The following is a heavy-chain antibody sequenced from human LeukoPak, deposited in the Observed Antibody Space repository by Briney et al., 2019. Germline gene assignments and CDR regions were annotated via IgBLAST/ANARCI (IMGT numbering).Heavy chain of an antibody. D-gene: IGHD3-22*01. CDR1: GFTFDDYA. CDR2: ISWDGGST. CDR3: AKPSSMIVVEDAFDI. Sequence: GGSLRLSCAASGFTFDDYAMHWVRQAPGKGPEWVSLISWDGGSTYYADSVKGRFTISRDNSKNSLYLQMNSLRAEDTALYYCAKPSSMIVVEDAFDIWGQGTMVTVSS. J-gene: IGHJ3*02. V-gene: IGHV3-43D*03.